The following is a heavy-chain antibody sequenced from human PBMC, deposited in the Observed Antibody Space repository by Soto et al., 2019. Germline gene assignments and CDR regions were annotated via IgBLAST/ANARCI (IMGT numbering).Heavy chain of an antibody. Sequence: SVKVSCKASGYTFTGYYMRWVRQAPGQGLEWMGRIIPILGIANYAQKFQGRVTITADKSTSTAYMELSSLRSEDTAVYYCARSGYSSGWYWFDPWGQGTLVTVSS. D-gene: IGHD6-19*01. CDR3: ARSGYSSGWYWFDP. CDR2: IIPILGIA. CDR1: GYTFTGYY. J-gene: IGHJ5*02. V-gene: IGHV1-69*02.